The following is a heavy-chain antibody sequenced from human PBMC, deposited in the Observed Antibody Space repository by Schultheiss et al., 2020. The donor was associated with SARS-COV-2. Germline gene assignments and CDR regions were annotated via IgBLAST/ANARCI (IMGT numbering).Heavy chain of an antibody. CDR3: ARTPRYMNFDY. J-gene: IGHJ4*02. D-gene: IGHD5-18*01. CDR1: GFTVSSNY. Sequence: SCAASGFTVSSNYMSWVRQAPGKGLEWVSVIYSGGSTYYADSVKGRFTISRDNSKNTLYLQMNSLRAEDTAVYYCARTPRYMNFDYWGQGTLVTVSS. CDR2: IYSGGST. V-gene: IGHV3-53*01.